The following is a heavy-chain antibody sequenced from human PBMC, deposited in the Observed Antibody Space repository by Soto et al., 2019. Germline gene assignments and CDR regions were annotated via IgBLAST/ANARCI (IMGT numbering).Heavy chain of an antibody. D-gene: IGHD3-10*01. CDR3: ARPRVFKVLLWFGAPPGWFDP. CDR2: IYYSGST. J-gene: IGHJ5*02. V-gene: IGHV4-39*01. Sequence: PSETLSLTCTVSGGSISSSCYYWGWIRQPPGKGLEWNGSIYYSGSTSYNPSIKSRVNIPVDTSKNQFSLKLSSVPAADTAVYYCARPRVFKVLLWFGAPPGWFDPWGQGTLVTVSS. CDR1: GGSISSSCYY.